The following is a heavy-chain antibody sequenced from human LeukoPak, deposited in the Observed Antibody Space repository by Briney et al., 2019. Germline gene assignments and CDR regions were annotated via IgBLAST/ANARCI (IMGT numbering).Heavy chain of an antibody. Sequence: SETLSLTCTVSGGSISSSSYYWGWIRQPPGKGLEWIGSIYYSGSTYYNPSLKSRVTISVDTSKNQFSLKLSSVTAADTAVYYCASFAAYYGSGSYNWFDPWGQGTLVTVSS. CDR1: GGSISSSSYY. D-gene: IGHD3-10*01. J-gene: IGHJ5*02. CDR3: ASFAAYYGSGSYNWFDP. CDR2: IYYSGST. V-gene: IGHV4-39*01.